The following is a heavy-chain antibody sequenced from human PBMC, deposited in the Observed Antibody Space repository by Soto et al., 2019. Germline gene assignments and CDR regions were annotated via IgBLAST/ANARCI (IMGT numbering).Heavy chain of an antibody. V-gene: IGHV1-3*01. CDR2: INAGNGNT. CDR3: ARNYGGFDY. D-gene: IGHD4-17*01. CDR1: GYTFTKYA. J-gene: IGHJ4*02. Sequence: ASVKVSCKASGYTFTKYAIHWVRQAPGQGLEWMGWINAGNGNTKYSQRFQDRVTITRDTSASTAYMELSSLSSEDTAAYYCARNYGGFDYWGQGTLVTV.